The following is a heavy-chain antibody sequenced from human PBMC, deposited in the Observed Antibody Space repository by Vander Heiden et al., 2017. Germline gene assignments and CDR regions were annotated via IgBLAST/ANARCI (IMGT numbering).Heavy chain of an antibody. V-gene: IGHV3-21*01. CDR3: TPIVVVPAAITGVDY. J-gene: IGHJ4*02. CDR1: GLPCGSYS. CDR2: ISSSSSYI. D-gene: IGHD2-2*01. Sequence: EVQPVASGGGRVKPGGSLRLSCAASGLPCGSYSMNWVRQAPGKGLEWVSSISSSSSYIYYADSVKGRFTISRDNAKNSLYLQMNSLRAEDTAVYYCTPIVVVPAAITGVDYWGQGTLVTVSS.